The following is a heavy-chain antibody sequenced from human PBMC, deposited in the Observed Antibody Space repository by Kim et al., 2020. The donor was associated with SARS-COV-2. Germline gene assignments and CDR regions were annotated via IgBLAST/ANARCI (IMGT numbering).Heavy chain of an antibody. J-gene: IGHJ6*02. Sequence: GGSLRLSCAASGFTFSSYAMSWVRQAPGKGLEWVSAISGSGGSTYYADSVKGRFTISRDNSKNTLYLQMNSLRAEDTAVYYCAKDPLTGSGGLNYYYYGMDVWGQGTTVTVSS. V-gene: IGHV3-23*01. CDR3: AKDPLTGSGGLNYYYYGMDV. CDR2: ISGSGGST. CDR1: GFTFSSYA. D-gene: IGHD6-19*01.